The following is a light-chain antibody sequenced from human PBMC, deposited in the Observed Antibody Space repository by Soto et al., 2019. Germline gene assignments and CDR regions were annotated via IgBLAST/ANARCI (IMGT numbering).Light chain of an antibody. CDR2: AAS. V-gene: IGKV3-15*01. Sequence: EVVMTQSPASLSASPGERVTLSCRASQSVTNNLAWYQQKPGQAPRLLIYAASTRATGIPARFSGSGSGTEFTLTVSSLQSEDFAVYYCQQYIKWPITFGQGTRLEIK. J-gene: IGKJ5*01. CDR3: QQYIKWPIT. CDR1: QSVTNN.